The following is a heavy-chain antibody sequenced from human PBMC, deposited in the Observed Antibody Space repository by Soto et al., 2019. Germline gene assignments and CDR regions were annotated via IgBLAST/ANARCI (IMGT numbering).Heavy chain of an antibody. CDR2: INPAGSAS. D-gene: IGHD5-18*01. CDR3: ATGGYSYGWGY. J-gene: IGHJ4*02. V-gene: IGHV3-74*01. Sequence: EVQLVESGVGLVQPGGSLRLSCVGSGFTFSSYWMHWVRQAPGKGPVWVSRINPAGSASSYADFVKGRVIVSRDNAKNTLYLAMNSLSAEDTAVYYCATGGYSYGWGYWGQGTLVTVSS. CDR1: GFTFSSYW.